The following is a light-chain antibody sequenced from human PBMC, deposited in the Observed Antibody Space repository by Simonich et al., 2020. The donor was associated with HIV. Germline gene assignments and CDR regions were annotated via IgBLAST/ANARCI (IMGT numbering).Light chain of an antibody. Sequence: DIQMTQSPSSLSASVGDRVTITCRASRSISSYLNWYQHKPGKAPNLLIYASSSLQSGVPSRFSGRGSGTDFTLSISSLQPEDFATYYCQQSYSTWLTFGGGTKVEIK. J-gene: IGKJ4*01. CDR1: RSISSY. V-gene: IGKV1-39*01. CDR3: QQSYSTWLT. CDR2: ASS.